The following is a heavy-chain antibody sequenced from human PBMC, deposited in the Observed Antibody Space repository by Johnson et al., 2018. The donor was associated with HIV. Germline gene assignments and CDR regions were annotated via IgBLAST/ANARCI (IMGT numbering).Heavy chain of an antibody. Sequence: VQLVESGGGLVQPGGSLRLSCAASGFTFSSYAMSWVRQAPGKGLEWVSAIYSGGSTYYADSVKGRFTISCDNSKNTLYLQMNSLRAEDPAVYYCAKQWGVRANGDQENDAFDIWGQGTMVTVSS. CDR2: IYSGGST. CDR1: GFTFSSYA. CDR3: AKQWGVRANGDQENDAFDI. V-gene: IGHV3-66*04. D-gene: IGHD4-17*01. J-gene: IGHJ3*02.